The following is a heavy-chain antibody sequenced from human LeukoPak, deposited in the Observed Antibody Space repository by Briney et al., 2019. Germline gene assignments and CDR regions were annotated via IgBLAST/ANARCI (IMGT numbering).Heavy chain of an antibody. Sequence: GGPLRLSCAASGFTSSSYSMNWVRQAPGKGLEWVSYISASSNTIYYADSVKGRFTISRDNAKNSLYLQMNSLRAEDTAVYYCARGDCSGGSCYLSLTAIDYWGQGTLVTVSS. CDR1: GFTSSSYS. CDR3: ARGDCSGGSCYLSLTAIDY. V-gene: IGHV3-48*01. J-gene: IGHJ4*02. D-gene: IGHD2-15*01. CDR2: ISASSNTI.